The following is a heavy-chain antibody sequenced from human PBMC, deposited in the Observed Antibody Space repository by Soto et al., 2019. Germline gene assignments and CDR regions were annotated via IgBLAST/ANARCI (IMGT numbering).Heavy chain of an antibody. CDR1: GGSISSYY. V-gene: IGHV4-59*08. CDR3: ARLVATYDAFDI. J-gene: IGHJ3*02. D-gene: IGHD5-12*01. Sequence: SATLSLTCTVSGGSISSYYWSWIRQPPGKGLEWIGYIYYSGSTNYNPSLKSRVTISVDTSKNQFSLKLSSVTAADTAVYYCARLVATYDAFDIWGQGTMVTVSS. CDR2: IYYSGST.